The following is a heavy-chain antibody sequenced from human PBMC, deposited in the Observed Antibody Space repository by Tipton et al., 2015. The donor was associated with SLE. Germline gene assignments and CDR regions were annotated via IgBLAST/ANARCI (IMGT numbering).Heavy chain of an antibody. CDR1: DGSISSYF. CDR3: ARDLWGTQATEY. J-gene: IGHJ4*02. D-gene: IGHD3-16*01. Sequence: TLSLTCTVSDGSISSYFWSWIRQPPGKGLEWIGYIYHSGSTNYNPSPKSRVTISVDTSKNQFSLKLSSVTAADTAVYYCARDLWGTQATEYWGQGTLVTVSS. V-gene: IGHV4-59*01. CDR2: IYHSGST.